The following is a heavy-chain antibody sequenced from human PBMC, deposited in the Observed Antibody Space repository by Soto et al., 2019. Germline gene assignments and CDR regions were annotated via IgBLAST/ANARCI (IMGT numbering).Heavy chain of an antibody. CDR3: AKEPSSYYDILTGYFRYYYYGMDV. CDR1: GFTFSSYA. V-gene: IGHV3-23*01. CDR2: ISGSGGST. Sequence: EVQLLESGGGLVQPGGSLRLSCAASGFTFSSYAMSWVRQAPGKGLEWVSAISGSGGSTYYADSVKGRFTISRDNAKNTLYLQMNSLRAEDTAVYYCAKEPSSYYDILTGYFRYYYYGMDVWGQGTTVTGSS. D-gene: IGHD3-9*01. J-gene: IGHJ6*02.